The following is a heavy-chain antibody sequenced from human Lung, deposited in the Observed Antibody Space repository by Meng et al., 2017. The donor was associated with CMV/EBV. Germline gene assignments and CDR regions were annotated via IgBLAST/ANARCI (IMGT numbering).Heavy chain of an antibody. J-gene: IGHJ4*02. CDR2: ISGSGGST. V-gene: IGHV3-23*01. CDR1: GYTFSSYS. CDR3: EKGWQNLGDY. D-gene: IGHD7-27*01. Sequence: GGSXRLSCRASGYTFSSYSMSWVRQAPGEGLEWVSSISGSGGSTYSADSVKGRLTISRDNSESTLYLQMNSPTAEDTAIYYCEKGWQNLGDYWGQGTLVTVSS.